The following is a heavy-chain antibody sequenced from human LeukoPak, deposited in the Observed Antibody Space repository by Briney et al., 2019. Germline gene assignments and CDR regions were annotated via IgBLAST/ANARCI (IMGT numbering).Heavy chain of an antibody. J-gene: IGHJ4*02. Sequence: GWIRQPPGKALEWLALIYWNDDKRYSPSLKSRLTITKDTSKNQVVLTMTNMDPVDTATYYCARTGVKMATTYYFDYWGQGTLVTVSS. D-gene: IGHD5-24*01. V-gene: IGHV2-5*01. CDR2: IYWNDDK. CDR3: ARTGVKMATTYYFDY.